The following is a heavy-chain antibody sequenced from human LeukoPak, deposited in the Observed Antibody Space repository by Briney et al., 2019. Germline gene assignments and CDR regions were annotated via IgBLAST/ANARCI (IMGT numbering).Heavy chain of an antibody. J-gene: IGHJ6*02. Sequence: ASVKVSCKVSGYTLTELSMHWVRQAPGKGLEWMGGFDPEDGETIYAQKFQGRVTMTEDTSTDTAYMELSSLRSEVTAVYYCAAGQYQLLYGGYYYGMDVWGQGTTVTVSS. CDR1: GYTLTELS. CDR3: AAGQYQLLYGGYYYGMDV. D-gene: IGHD2-2*02. CDR2: FDPEDGET. V-gene: IGHV1-24*01.